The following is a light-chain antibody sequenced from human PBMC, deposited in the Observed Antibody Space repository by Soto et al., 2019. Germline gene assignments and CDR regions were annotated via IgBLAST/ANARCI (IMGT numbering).Light chain of an antibody. Sequence: DIQMTQSTSTLSGSVGDRVTITCRASQTISSWLAWYQQKPGKAPKLLIYKASTLKSGVPSRFSGSGSGTEFTLTISSLQSEDFAVYYCQQYNNWPPITFGQGTRLEI. V-gene: IGKV1-5*03. CDR2: KAS. CDR1: QTISSW. CDR3: QQYNNWPPIT. J-gene: IGKJ5*01.